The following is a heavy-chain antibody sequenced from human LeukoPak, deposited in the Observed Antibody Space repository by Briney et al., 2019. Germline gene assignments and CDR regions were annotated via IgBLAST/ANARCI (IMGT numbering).Heavy chain of an antibody. V-gene: IGHV4-61*08. Sequence: KSGPALVKPTQTLTLTCTFSGFSLSTSGMCVSWIRQPPGKGLEWIGYIYYSGSTNYNPSLKSRVTISVDTSKNQFSLRLSSVTAADTAVYYCARNSGWSYMDVWGKGTTVTVSS. J-gene: IGHJ6*03. CDR1: GFSLSTSGMC. CDR3: ARNSGWSYMDV. D-gene: IGHD6-19*01. CDR2: IYYSGST.